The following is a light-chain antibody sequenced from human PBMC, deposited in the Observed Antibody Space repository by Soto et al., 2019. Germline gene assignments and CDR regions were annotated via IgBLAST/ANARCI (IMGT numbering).Light chain of an antibody. CDR3: GTWDSSLSAYV. CDR2: DNN. V-gene: IGLV1-51*01. Sequence: QAVVTQPPSASGTPGQRVTISCSGSSSNIGSNYVSWYQQLPGTAPKLLIYDNNKRPSGIPDRFSDSKSGTSATLAITGLQTGDEADYYCGTWDSSLSAYVFGTGTKLTVL. CDR1: SSNIGSNY. J-gene: IGLJ1*01.